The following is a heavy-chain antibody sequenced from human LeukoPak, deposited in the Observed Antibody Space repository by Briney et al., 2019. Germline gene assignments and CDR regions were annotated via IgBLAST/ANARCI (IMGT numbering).Heavy chain of an antibody. CDR1: GFTFSNYA. J-gene: IGHJ4*02. Sequence: GGSLRLSCAGSGFTFSNYAMTWVSQAPGKGLEWVSGFSASGGTTYYADSVKGRFTVSRDNSKNTLYVEMSSLRVEDTAVYFCAKLGGSTVAADRLDYWGQGTLVTVSS. V-gene: IGHV3-23*01. CDR2: FSASGGTT. D-gene: IGHD6-19*01. CDR3: AKLGGSTVAADRLDY.